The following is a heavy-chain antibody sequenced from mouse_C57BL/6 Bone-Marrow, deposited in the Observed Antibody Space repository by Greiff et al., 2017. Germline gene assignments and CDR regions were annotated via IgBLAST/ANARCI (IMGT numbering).Heavy chain of an antibody. CDR2: INPYNGGT. V-gene: IGHV1-19*01. CDR1: GYTFTDYY. D-gene: IGHD2-2*01. Sequence: VQLKQSGPVLVKPGASVKMSCKASGYTFTDYYMNWVKQSHGKSLEWIGVINPYNGGTSYNQKFQGKATLTVDKSSSTAYMELNSLTSEDSAVYYCARWLPFFAYWGQGTLVTVSA. CDR3: ARWLPFFAY. J-gene: IGHJ3*01.